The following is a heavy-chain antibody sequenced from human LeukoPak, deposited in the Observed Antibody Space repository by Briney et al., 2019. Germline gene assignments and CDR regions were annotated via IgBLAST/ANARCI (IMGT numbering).Heavy chain of an antibody. D-gene: IGHD4-11*01. V-gene: IGHV4-34*01. Sequence: SETLSLTCVVYGGSFSNYYWSWVRQPPGKGLEWIGEINHSGSTNYNPSRKSRVTILVDTSKSQFSLKLSSVTAADTAVYYCAREGGVTTSWFDPWGQGTLVTVSS. CDR1: GGSFSNYY. CDR3: AREGGVTTSWFDP. CDR2: INHSGST. J-gene: IGHJ5*02.